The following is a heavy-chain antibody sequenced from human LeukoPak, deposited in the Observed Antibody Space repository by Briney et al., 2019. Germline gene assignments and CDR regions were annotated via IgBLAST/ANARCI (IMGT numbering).Heavy chain of an antibody. J-gene: IGHJ4*02. CDR3: ARHLGEVAPFHY. CDR1: GGSISSYY. CDR2: IYYSGST. D-gene: IGHD5-24*01. V-gene: IGHV4-59*08. Sequence: SETLSLTCTVSGGSISSYYWSWIRQPPGKGLEWIGYIYYSGSTNYNPSLKSRVTISVDTSKNQFSLKLSSVTAADTAVYYCARHLGEVAPFHYWGQGTLVTVSS.